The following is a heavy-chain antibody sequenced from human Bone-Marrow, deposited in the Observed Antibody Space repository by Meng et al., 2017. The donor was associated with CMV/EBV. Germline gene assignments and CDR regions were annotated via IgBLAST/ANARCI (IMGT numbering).Heavy chain of an antibody. D-gene: IGHD2-2*01. Sequence: GESLKISCAASGFTFSSYSMTWVRQAPGKGLEWVSSISSGSSYIYYADSVKGRFTISRDNAKNSLYLLMNSLRAEDTAVYYCAKDPLYCSSTSCFAPYYYYGMDVWGQGTTVTVSS. CDR2: ISSGSSYI. CDR3: AKDPLYCSSTSCFAPYYYYGMDV. V-gene: IGHV3-21*04. J-gene: IGHJ6*02. CDR1: GFTFSSYS.